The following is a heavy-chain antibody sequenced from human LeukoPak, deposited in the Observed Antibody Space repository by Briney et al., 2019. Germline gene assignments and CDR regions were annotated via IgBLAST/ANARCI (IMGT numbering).Heavy chain of an antibody. D-gene: IGHD2-15*01. V-gene: IGHV4-30-2*01. Sequence: PSDTVSLICAVSGGPISSGGYSWSWIRQPPGEGLEWIGYFYHSRRPYYNPYLKSRVIISVDRSKNQFSLKLSSVTAADTAVYYCASYCSGGSCHPNDAFDIWGQGTMVTVSS. CDR3: ASYCSGGSCHPNDAFDI. CDR1: GGPISSGGYS. CDR2: FYHSRRP. J-gene: IGHJ3*02.